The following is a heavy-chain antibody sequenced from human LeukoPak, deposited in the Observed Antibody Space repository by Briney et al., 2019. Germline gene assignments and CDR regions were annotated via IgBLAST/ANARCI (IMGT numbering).Heavy chain of an antibody. D-gene: IGHD3-3*01. V-gene: IGHV1-18*01. J-gene: IGHJ6*03. CDR1: GYTFTSYG. CDR3: ARSQAFGVVTSYYMDV. Sequence: ASVKVSCKASGYTFTSYGISWVRQAPGQGLEWMGWISAYNGNTNYAQKLQGRVTMTTDTSTSTAYMELRSLRSDDTAVYYCARSQAFGVVTSYYMDVWGKGTTVTVSS. CDR2: ISAYNGNT.